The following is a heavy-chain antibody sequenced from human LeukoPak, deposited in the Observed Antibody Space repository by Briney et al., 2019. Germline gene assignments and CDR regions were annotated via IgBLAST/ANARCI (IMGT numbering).Heavy chain of an antibody. CDR3: ARGATKPAFFDY. V-gene: IGHV3-30-3*01. CDR2: IPYDGSNK. J-gene: IGHJ4*02. D-gene: IGHD1-26*01. Sequence: GGSLRLSCAASGFTFSSYAMHWVRQAPGKGLEWVAVIPYDGSNKYYADSVKGRFTISRDNSKNTLYLQMNSLRAEDTAVYYCARGATKPAFFDYWGQGTLVTVSS. CDR1: GFTFSSYA.